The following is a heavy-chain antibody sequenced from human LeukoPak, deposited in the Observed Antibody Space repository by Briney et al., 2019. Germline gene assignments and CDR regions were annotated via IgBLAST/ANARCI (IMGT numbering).Heavy chain of an antibody. D-gene: IGHD6-19*01. CDR1: GGSISSGGYY. J-gene: IGHJ4*02. Sequence: SETLSLTCTVSGGSISSGGYYWSWIRQHPGKGLEWIGYIYYSGSTYYNPSLKSRVTISVDTSKNQFSLKLSSVTAADTAVYYCARQVYSGGSPFDYWGQGTLVTVSS. CDR2: IYYSGST. V-gene: IGHV4-39*01. CDR3: ARQVYSGGSPFDY.